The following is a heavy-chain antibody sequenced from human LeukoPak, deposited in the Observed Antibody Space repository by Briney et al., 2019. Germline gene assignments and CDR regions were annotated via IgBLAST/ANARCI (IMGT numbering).Heavy chain of an antibody. CDR3: ARVTATTPFDY. Sequence: PSETLSLTCTVSGGSISSANWWSWVRQPPGKGLEWIGEISHSGSTRYNPSLESRVTISVDKSKNQFSLNLSSVTAADTAMYFCARVTATTPFDYWGQGTLVTVSS. D-gene: IGHD1-1*01. V-gene: IGHV4-4*02. CDR1: GGSISSANW. J-gene: IGHJ4*02. CDR2: ISHSGST.